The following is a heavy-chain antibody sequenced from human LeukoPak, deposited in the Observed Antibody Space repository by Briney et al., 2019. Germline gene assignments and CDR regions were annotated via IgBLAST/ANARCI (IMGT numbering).Heavy chain of an antibody. CDR2: IKYDGSEI. CDR1: VFIFSGHW. Sequence: GGSLRLSCAASVFIFSGHWMSWVRQAPGKGLEWLAIIKYDGSEIYYLDSVKGRFTISRDNAKNSLSLQMNSLRVEDTAVYYCAKIDGGKGGVFDYWGQGTLVTVSS. CDR3: AKIDGGKGGVFDY. J-gene: IGHJ4*02. D-gene: IGHD3-16*01. V-gene: IGHV3-7*01.